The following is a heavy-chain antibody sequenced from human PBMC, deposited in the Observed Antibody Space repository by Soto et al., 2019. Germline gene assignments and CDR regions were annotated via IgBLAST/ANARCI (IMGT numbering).Heavy chain of an antibody. CDR2: IIVSHDRP. CDR3: AREPEDGVPGDY. J-gene: IGHJ4*02. D-gene: IGHD2-8*01. Sequence: VQLVQSGTEVKEPGASGRVSCKASGYTFTAHSLHWARPAPGQGLEWMGWIIVSHDRPRYAHQFQGRLTFETDRIGTTAYMHFTRLTPEDKAVYFCAREPEDGVPGDYWGQGTPVVVSS. V-gene: IGHV1-3*01. CDR1: GYTFTAHS.